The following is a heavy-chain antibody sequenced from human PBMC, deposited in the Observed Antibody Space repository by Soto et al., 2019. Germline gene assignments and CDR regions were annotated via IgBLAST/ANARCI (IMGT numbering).Heavy chain of an antibody. Sequence: SETLSLTCTVSGGSISSYYWSWIRQPPGKGLEWIGYISYSGSTNYNPSLKSRVTISVDTSKNQFSLKLSSVTAADTAVYYCAREGVSSSWYYYCGLDVWGQGTTVTVSS. CDR2: ISYSGST. V-gene: IGHV4-59*01. CDR1: GGSISSYY. CDR3: AREGVSSSWYYYCGLDV. D-gene: IGHD6-13*01. J-gene: IGHJ6*02.